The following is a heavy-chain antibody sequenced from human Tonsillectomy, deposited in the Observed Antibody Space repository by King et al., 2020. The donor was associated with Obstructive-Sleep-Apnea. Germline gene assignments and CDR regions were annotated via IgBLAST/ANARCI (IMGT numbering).Heavy chain of an antibody. CDR2: IYYNGAT. Sequence: LQLQESGPGLVKPSQTLSLTCTVSGDSISSGDYYWSWIRQPPGKGLEWIGYIYYNGATFYNPSLRSRVTISVDTSKNQVSLKLSSETAADTPVYYCARWLTTQRGHFDYWGQGTLVTVSS. J-gene: IGHJ4*02. CDR1: GDSISSGDYY. CDR3: ARWLTTQRGHFDY. V-gene: IGHV4-30-4*01. D-gene: IGHD4-11*01.